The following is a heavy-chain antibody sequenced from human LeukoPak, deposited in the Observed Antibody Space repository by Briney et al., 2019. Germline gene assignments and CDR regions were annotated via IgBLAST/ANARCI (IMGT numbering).Heavy chain of an antibody. J-gene: IGHJ4*02. Sequence: PGRSLRLSCAASGFTFSSYVMHWVRQAPGKGLEWVADIWYDGSNKYYADSVKGRFTISRDNSKNTLYLQMNSLRAEDTAVYYCARDLISYSSSPTNLVYWGQGTLVTVSS. CDR1: GFTFSSYV. D-gene: IGHD6-13*01. CDR3: ARDLISYSSSPTNLVY. V-gene: IGHV3-33*01. CDR2: IWYDGSNK.